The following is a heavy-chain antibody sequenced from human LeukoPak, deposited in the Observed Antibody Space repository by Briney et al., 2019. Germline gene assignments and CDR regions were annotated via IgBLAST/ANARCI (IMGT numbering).Heavy chain of an antibody. Sequence: QSGGSLRLSCAASGFTFSSYEMNWVRQAPGKGLEWVSYISSSGTSIFYADSVKGRFTISRDNAKNSLHLQMNSLRAEDTAVYYCVREDYDAFDIWGQGTMVTVSS. D-gene: IGHD3/OR15-3a*01. CDR2: ISSSGTSI. V-gene: IGHV3-48*03. CDR3: VREDYDAFDI. CDR1: GFTFSSYE. J-gene: IGHJ3*02.